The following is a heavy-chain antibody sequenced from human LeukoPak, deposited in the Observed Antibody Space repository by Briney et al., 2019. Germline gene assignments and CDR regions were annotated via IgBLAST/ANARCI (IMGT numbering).Heavy chain of an antibody. J-gene: IGHJ4*02. CDR1: GFTVSSNY. CDR3: AKEDRIVGATLFDY. D-gene: IGHD1-26*01. V-gene: IGHV3-53*01. CDR2: IYSGGST. Sequence: PGGSLRLSCAASGFTVSSNYMSWVRQAPGKGLEWVSVIYSGGSTYYADSVKGRFTISRDNSKNTLYLQMNSLRAEDTAVYYCAKEDRIVGATLFDYWGQGTLVTVSS.